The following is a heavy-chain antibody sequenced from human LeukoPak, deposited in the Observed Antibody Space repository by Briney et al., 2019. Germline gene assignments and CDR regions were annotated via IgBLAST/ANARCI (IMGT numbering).Heavy chain of an antibody. CDR2: INPSGGST. CDR1: SYTFIRYG. D-gene: IGHD3-10*01. CDR3: ARDSGMVRGTVDY. Sequence: ASVKVSCKASSYTFIRYGISWVRQAPGQGLEWMGIINPSGGSTSYAQKFQGRVTMTRDTSTSTVYMELSSLRSEDTAVYYCARDSGMVRGTVDYWGQGTLVTVSS. J-gene: IGHJ4*02. V-gene: IGHV1-46*01.